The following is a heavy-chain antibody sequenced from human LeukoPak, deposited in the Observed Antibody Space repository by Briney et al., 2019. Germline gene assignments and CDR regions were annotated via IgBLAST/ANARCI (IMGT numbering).Heavy chain of an antibody. D-gene: IGHD3-22*01. J-gene: IGHJ4*02. V-gene: IGHV3-66*01. CDR3: ARGGHYYDSSGYYYAFDY. CDR2: IYSGGST. Sequence: PGGSLRLSCAASGFTVSSNCMSWVRQAPGKGLEWVSIIYSGGSTYYADSVKGRFTISRDNSKNTLYLQMNTLRAEDTAVYYCARGGHYYDSSGYYYAFDYWGQGTLVTVSS. CDR1: GFTVSSNC.